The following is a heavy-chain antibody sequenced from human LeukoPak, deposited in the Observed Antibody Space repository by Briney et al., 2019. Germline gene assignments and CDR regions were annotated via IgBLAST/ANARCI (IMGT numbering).Heavy chain of an antibody. D-gene: IGHD6-13*01. CDR2: ISSSSSYI. CDR3: ASAGLVYSSGWYLETPFDY. CDR1: GFTFSSYS. V-gene: IGHV3-21*01. Sequence: GGSLRLSCAASGFTFSSYSMNWVRQAPGKGLEWVSSISSSSSYIYYADSVKGRFTISRDNAKNSLYLQMNSLRAEDTAVYYCASAGLVYSSGWYLETPFDYWGQGTLVTVSS. J-gene: IGHJ4*02.